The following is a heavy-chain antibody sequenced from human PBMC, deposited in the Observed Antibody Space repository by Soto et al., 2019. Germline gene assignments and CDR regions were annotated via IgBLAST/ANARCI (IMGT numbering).Heavy chain of an antibody. CDR1: GGSLSGYY. CDR3: ARLEVASPIWSGWESDYSYYGMDV. D-gene: IGHD3-3*01. V-gene: IGHV4-34*01. CDR2: ISHSGST. Sequence: QVQLQQWGAGLLKPSETLSLTCAVYGGSLSGYYWSWIRQPPGKGLEWIGEISHSGSTNYNPSLKRRLTILIDTSKNQFSLKVNSVTAADTAVYYSARLEVASPIWSGWESDYSYYGMDVWGQGTTVTVSS. J-gene: IGHJ6*02.